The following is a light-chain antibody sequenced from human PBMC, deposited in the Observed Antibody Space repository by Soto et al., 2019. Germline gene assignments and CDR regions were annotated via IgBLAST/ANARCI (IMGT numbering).Light chain of an antibody. J-gene: IGLJ3*02. Sequence: QAVLTQPPSVSGAPGQRVTISCTGSSSNIGAGYDVHWYQQLPGTAPKLLIYANSNRPSGVPDRFSGSKSGTSASLAITGLQAEDEAEYYCQSYDSSLSGWVFGGGTKVTVL. V-gene: IGLV1-40*01. CDR2: ANS. CDR3: QSYDSSLSGWV. CDR1: SSNIGAGYD.